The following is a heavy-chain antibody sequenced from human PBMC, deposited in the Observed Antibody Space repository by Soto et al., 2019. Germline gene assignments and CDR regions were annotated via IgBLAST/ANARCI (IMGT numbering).Heavy chain of an antibody. CDR1: GSTFSSYA. CDR2: ISYDGSNK. J-gene: IGHJ4*02. D-gene: IGHD4-17*01. Sequence: GGSLRLSCAASGSTFSSYAMHWVRQAPGKGLEWVAVISYDGSNKYYADSVKGRFTISRDNSKNTLYLQMNSLRAEDTAVYYCARDLAPDYGDYSYYFDYWGQGTLVTVSS. V-gene: IGHV3-30-3*01. CDR3: ARDLAPDYGDYSYYFDY.